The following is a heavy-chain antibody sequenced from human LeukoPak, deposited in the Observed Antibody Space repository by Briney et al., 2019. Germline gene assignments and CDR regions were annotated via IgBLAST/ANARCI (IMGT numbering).Heavy chain of an antibody. D-gene: IGHD5-18*01. CDR2: IYSSGST. V-gene: IGHV4-4*09. CDR3: ARGGGYGSPLGF. Sequence: SETLSLTCTVSGGSISSYYWSWIRQPPGKGLEWIGYIYSSGSTKYNPSLKSRVTISVDTSKNQFSLKLSSVTAADTAVYYCARGGGYGSPLGFWGQGTLVTVSS. J-gene: IGHJ4*02. CDR1: GGSISSYY.